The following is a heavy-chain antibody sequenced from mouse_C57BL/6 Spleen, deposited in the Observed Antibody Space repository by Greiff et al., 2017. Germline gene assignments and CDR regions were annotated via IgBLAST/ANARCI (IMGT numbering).Heavy chain of an antibody. V-gene: IGHV1-75*01. CDR1: GYTFTDYY. D-gene: IGHD1-1*01. J-gene: IGHJ4*01. CDR3: ARPYYYGSSYNYAMDY. CDR2: IFPGSGST. Sequence: VQLQQSGPELVKPGASVKISCKASGYTFTDYYINWVKQRPGQGLEWIGWIFPGSGSTYYNEKFKGKATLTVDKSSSTAYMLLSSLTSEDSAVYFCARPYYYGSSYNYAMDYWGQGTSVTVSS.